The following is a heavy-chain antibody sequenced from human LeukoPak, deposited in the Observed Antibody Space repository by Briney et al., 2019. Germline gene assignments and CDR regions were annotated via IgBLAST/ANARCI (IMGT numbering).Heavy chain of an antibody. CDR3: ARDFPYYDFWSGFGY. V-gene: IGHV1-18*01. CDR2: ISAYNGNT. Sequence: VASVKVSCKASGYTFTSYGISWVRQAPGQGLEWMGWISAYNGNTNYAQKLQGRVTMTTDTSTSTAYMELRSLRSDDTAVYYCARDFPYYDFWSGFGYWGQGTLVTVSS. D-gene: IGHD3-3*01. CDR1: GYTFTSYG. J-gene: IGHJ4*02.